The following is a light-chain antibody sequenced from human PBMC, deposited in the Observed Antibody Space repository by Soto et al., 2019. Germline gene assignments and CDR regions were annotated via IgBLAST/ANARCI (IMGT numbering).Light chain of an antibody. CDR1: QGISSY. CDR3: QQYYSYPLT. CDR2: AAS. J-gene: IGKJ4*01. V-gene: IGKV1-8*01. Sequence: AIRMTQSPSSLSASTGDRVTITCRASQGISSYLAWYQQKPGKAPKLLIYAASTLQSGVPSRFSGSGSGTDFTLTSSCLQSEDFATYYCQQYYSYPLTFGGGTKVELK.